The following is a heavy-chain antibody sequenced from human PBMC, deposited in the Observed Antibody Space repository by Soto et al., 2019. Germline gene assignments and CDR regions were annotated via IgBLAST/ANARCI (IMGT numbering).Heavy chain of an antibody. CDR1: GLTFHTYE. Sequence: GGSLRLSCGASGLTFHTYEMNWVRQAPGKGLEWVSYISSTSSTISYANSVKGRFTISRDNAKNSLSLQMNSLRAEDTAVYYCARGAYYYYYGLDVWGQGTTVTVSS. CDR2: ISSTSSTI. J-gene: IGHJ6*02. CDR3: ARGAYYYYYGLDV. V-gene: IGHV3-48*03.